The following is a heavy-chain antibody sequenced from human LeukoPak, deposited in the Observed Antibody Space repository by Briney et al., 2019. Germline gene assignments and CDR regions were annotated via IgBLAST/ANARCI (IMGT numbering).Heavy chain of an antibody. Sequence: GGSLRLSCAASGFTFSSYAMHWVRQAPGKGLEWVAVISYDGSNKYYADSVKGRFTISRDNSKNTLYLQMNSLRAEDTAVYYCARDYVVVVPAAPGNYYYYGMDVWGQGTTVTVSS. D-gene: IGHD2-2*01. J-gene: IGHJ6*02. CDR3: ARDYVVVVPAAPGNYYYYGMDV. CDR2: ISYDGSNK. V-gene: IGHV3-30-3*01. CDR1: GFTFSSYA.